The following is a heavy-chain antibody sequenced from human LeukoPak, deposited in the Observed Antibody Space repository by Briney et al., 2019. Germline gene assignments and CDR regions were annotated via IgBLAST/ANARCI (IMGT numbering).Heavy chain of an antibody. J-gene: IGHJ4*02. CDR1: GGSFSGYY. D-gene: IGHD6-13*01. CDR2: INHSGST. CDR3: ARGGNSSSWSSYLFDY. Sequence: SETLSLTCAVYGGSFSGYYWSWIRQPPGKGLEWIGEINHSGSTNYNPSLKSRVTISVDTPKNQFSLKLSSVTAADTAVYYCARGGNSSSWSSYLFDYWGQGTLVTVSS. V-gene: IGHV4-34*01.